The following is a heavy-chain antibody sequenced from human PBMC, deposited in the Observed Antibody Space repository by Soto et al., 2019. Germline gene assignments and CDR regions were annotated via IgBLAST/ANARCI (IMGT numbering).Heavy chain of an antibody. CDR3: AREGYYDSSGYYYVAFDI. CDR1: GGTFSSYA. J-gene: IGHJ3*02. CDR2: IIPIFGTA. D-gene: IGHD3-22*01. Sequence: SVKVSCKASGGTFSSYAISWVRQAPGQGLEWMGGIIPIFGTANYAQKFQGRVTITADESTSTAYMELSSLRSEDTAVYYCAREGYYDSSGYYYVAFDIWGQGTMVTV. V-gene: IGHV1-69*13.